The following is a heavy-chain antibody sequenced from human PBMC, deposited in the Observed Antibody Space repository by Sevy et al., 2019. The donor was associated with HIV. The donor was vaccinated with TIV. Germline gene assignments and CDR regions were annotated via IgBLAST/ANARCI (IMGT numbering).Heavy chain of an antibody. CDR1: GFTFSSYW. Sequence: GGSLRLSCAASGFTFSSYWMSWVRQAPGKGLEWVANIKKDGSENYDVDTVKGRFTISRDNAKNSLYLQMNSLRAEDTAVYSCAREFVFGNTLHYFDYWGQGTLVTVSS. CDR3: AREFVFGNTLHYFDY. V-gene: IGHV3-7*01. J-gene: IGHJ4*02. D-gene: IGHD3-10*02. CDR2: IKKDGSEN.